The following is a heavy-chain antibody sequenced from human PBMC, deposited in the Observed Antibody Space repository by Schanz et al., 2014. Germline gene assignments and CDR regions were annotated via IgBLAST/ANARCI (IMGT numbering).Heavy chain of an antibody. V-gene: IGHV3-33*01. CDR3: ARDKGGYYPFDY. J-gene: IGHJ4*02. Sequence: QVQLVESGGGVVQPGRSLRLSCATSGFTFSSYGMHWVRQAPGKGLEWVAVIWFDGNNKYYADSVKGRFTISRDKSKNTLYLQMNSLRAEDTAVYYCARDKGGYYPFDYWGQGTLVTVSS. CDR2: IWFDGNNK. CDR1: GFTFSSYG. D-gene: IGHD3-3*01.